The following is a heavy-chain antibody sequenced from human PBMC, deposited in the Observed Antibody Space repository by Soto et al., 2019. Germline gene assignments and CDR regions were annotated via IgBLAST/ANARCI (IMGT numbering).Heavy chain of an antibody. D-gene: IGHD4-17*01. CDR3: ATVTLTTPRWFDP. CDR2: IVVGSGNT. V-gene: IGHV1-58*02. Sequence: ASVKVSCKASGFTFTSSAMQWVRQARGQRLEWIGWIVVGSGNTNYAQKFQERVTITRDMSTSTAYMELSSLRSEDTAVYYCATVTLTTPRWFDPWGQGTLVTVSS. CDR1: GFTFTSSA. J-gene: IGHJ5*02.